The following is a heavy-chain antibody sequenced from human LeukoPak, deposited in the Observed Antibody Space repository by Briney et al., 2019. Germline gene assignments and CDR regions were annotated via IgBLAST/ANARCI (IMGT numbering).Heavy chain of an antibody. CDR3: AKDQTGRYFDWFPPSDY. J-gene: IGHJ4*02. V-gene: IGHV3-23*01. Sequence: GGSLRLSCVASGFTFSSYAMNWVRQAPGEGLEWVSSISGSGDFTTYYADSVRGRFTISRTNSKNTLYLEMNRLRAEDTAVYYCAKDQTGRYFDWFPPSDYWGQGTLVTVSS. D-gene: IGHD3-9*01. CDR1: GFTFSSYA. CDR2: ISGSGDFTT.